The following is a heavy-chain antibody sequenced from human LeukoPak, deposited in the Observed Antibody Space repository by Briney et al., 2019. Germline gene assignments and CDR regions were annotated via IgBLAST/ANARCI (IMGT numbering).Heavy chain of an antibody. J-gene: IGHJ4*02. CDR2: IYYTGST. D-gene: IGHD3-10*01. CDR1: GGSISSYY. V-gene: IGHV4-59*12. CDR3: AGWWFGESEYVDY. Sequence: SETLSLTCTVSGGSISSYYWSWIRQSPGKGLEWIGYIYYTGSTNYSPSLKSRVTMSVDTSKNQFSLKLTSVTAADTAVYYCAGWWFGESEYVDYWGQGTLVTVSS.